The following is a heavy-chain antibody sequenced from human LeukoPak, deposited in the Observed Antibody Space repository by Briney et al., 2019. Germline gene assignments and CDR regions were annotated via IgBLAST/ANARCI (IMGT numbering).Heavy chain of an antibody. CDR1: GFTFSSYW. V-gene: IGHV3-74*01. Sequence: GGSLRLSCAASGFTFSSYWMHWVCQAPGKGLVWVSRINTDGSSTSYADSVKGRFTISRDNSKNTLYLQMNSLRAEDTAVYYCASAKSLVYFDYWGQGTLVTVSS. CDR2: INTDGSST. CDR3: ASAKSLVYFDY. D-gene: IGHD6-19*01. J-gene: IGHJ4*02.